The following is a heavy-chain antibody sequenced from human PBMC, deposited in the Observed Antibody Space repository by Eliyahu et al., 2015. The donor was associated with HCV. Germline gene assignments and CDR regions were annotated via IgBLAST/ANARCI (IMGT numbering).Heavy chain of an antibody. V-gene: IGHV4-39*01. CDR1: GXSISSSRYF. D-gene: IGHD1-14*01. CDR3: ASPHEPGNWVDP. J-gene: IGHJ5*02. Sequence: QLQLQESGPGLVKPSETLSLTCTVSGXSISSSRYFWGWIRQSPGKGLEWIGNIYHTGSTYYNPSLKSRVTISIDTSKNQFSLNLGSVTAADTAVYYCASPHEPGNWVDPWGQGTLVTVSS. CDR2: IYHTGST.